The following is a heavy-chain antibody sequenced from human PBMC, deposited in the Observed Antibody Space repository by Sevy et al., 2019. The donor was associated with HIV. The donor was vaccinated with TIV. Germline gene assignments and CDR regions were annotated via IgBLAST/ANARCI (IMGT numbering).Heavy chain of an antibody. D-gene: IGHD6-13*01. V-gene: IGHV3-7*01. CDR3: AGSKGGYSSSGYYYGMDV. J-gene: IGHJ6*02. Sequence: GGSLRLSCAASGFTFSSYWMSWVRQAPGKGLEWVANIKQDGSEKYYVDSVKGRFTISRDNAKNSLYLQMNSLRAEDTAVYYCAGSKGGYSSSGYYYGMDVWGQGTTVTVSS. CDR1: GFTFSSYW. CDR2: IKQDGSEK.